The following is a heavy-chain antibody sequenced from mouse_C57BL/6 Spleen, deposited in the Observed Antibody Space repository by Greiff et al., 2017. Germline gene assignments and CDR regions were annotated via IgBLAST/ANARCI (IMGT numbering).Heavy chain of an antibody. V-gene: IGHV1-69*01. CDR3: ARGGVLDY. Sequence: QVQLKQPGAELVMPGASVKLSCKASGYTFTSYWMHWVKQRPGQGLEWIGEIDPSDSYTNYNQKFKGKSTLTVDKSSSTAYMQLSSLTSEDSAVYYCARGGVLDYGGQGTSVTVSS. CDR1: GYTFTSYW. CDR2: IDPSDSYT. J-gene: IGHJ4*01.